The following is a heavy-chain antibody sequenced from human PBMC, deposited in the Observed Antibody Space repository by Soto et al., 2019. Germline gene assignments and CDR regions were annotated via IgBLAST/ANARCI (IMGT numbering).Heavy chain of an antibody. CDR1: GGTFSSYA. CDR2: IIPIFGTA. J-gene: IGHJ6*02. Sequence: SVKVSCKASGGTFSSYASSWVRQAPGQGLEWMGGIIPIFGTANYAQKFRGRVTITADGSTCTAYMEQSSLRSEDTAVYYCARDRQGYSSGWYPGNGMDVWGQGTTVTVSS. D-gene: IGHD6-19*01. CDR3: ARDRQGYSSGWYPGNGMDV. V-gene: IGHV1-69*13.